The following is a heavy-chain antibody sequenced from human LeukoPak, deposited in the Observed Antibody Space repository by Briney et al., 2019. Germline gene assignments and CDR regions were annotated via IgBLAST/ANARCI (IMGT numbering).Heavy chain of an antibody. D-gene: IGHD1-26*01. CDR1: GFTSSSYS. Sequence: GGSLRLSCAASGFTSSSYSMNWVRQAPGKGLEWVSSISSSSSYIYYADSVKGRFTISRDNAKNSLYLQMNSLRAEDTAVYYCARVGGWSPYYYYYMDVWGKGTTVTVSS. V-gene: IGHV3-21*01. CDR2: ISSSSSYI. CDR3: ARVGGWSPYYYYYMDV. J-gene: IGHJ6*03.